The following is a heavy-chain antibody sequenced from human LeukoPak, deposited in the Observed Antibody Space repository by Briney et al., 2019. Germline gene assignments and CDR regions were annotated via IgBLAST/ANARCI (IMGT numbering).Heavy chain of an antibody. CDR1: VCPFDDYA. D-gene: IGHD2-2*01. Sequence: GGSLRLSCAASVCPFDDYAMHWVRQAPGKGVVWVSGISWNSGSIAYADSVKGRFTIYRDNAKNSLYLQMNSLRAEDMALYYCAKGYCSSTSCSGDYWGQGTLVTVSS. J-gene: IGHJ4*02. CDR2: ISWNSGSI. V-gene: IGHV3-9*03. CDR3: AKGYCSSTSCSGDY.